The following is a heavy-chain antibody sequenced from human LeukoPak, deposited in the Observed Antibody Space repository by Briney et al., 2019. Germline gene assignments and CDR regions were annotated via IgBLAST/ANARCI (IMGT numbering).Heavy chain of an antibody. D-gene: IGHD6-13*01. CDR3: ARDSAGNDY. J-gene: IGHJ4*02. Sequence: PGGSLRLSCAASGFTFSTYWMSWVPQAPGKGLEWVANIKQDGSEKYYVDSVKGRFTISRDNAKNSLYLQMNSLRAEDTAMYYCARDSAGNDYWGQGTLVTVSS. V-gene: IGHV3-7*01. CDR1: GFTFSTYW. CDR2: IKQDGSEK.